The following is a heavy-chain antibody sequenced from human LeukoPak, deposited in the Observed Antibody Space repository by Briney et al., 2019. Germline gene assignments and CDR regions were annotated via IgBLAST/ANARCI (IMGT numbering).Heavy chain of an antibody. Sequence: SETLSLTCTVSGGSISSYYWSWIRQPAGKGLEWIGRIYTSGSTNYNPSLKSRVTMSVDTSKNQFSLKLSSVTAADTAGYYCARDKDCSGGSCNYYYYGMDVWGQGTTVTVSS. V-gene: IGHV4-4*07. CDR2: IYTSGST. CDR3: ARDKDCSGGSCNYYYYGMDV. CDR1: GGSISSYY. J-gene: IGHJ6*02. D-gene: IGHD2-15*01.